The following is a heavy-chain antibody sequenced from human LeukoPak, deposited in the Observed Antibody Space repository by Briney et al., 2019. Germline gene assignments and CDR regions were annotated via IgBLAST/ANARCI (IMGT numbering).Heavy chain of an antibody. Sequence: GGSLRFSCAASGFTFSSYWMSGVRQAPGKGLEWVANIKQDGSEKYYVDSVKGRFTISRDNAKNSLYLQMNSLRAEDSAVYYCARDGEPLLWFGELLGPYFDYWGQGTLVTVSS. CDR3: ARDGEPLLWFGELLGPYFDY. CDR1: GFTFSSYW. D-gene: IGHD3-10*01. V-gene: IGHV3-7*03. CDR2: IKQDGSEK. J-gene: IGHJ4*02.